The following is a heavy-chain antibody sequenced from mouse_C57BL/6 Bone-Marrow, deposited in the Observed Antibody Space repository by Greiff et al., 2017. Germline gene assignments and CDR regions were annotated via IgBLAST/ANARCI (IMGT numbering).Heavy chain of an antibody. CDR1: GFTFSDYY. D-gene: IGHD2-4*01. J-gene: IGHJ1*03. CDR3: ARQGGLGITTRYFDV. Sequence: EVQLVESGGGLVQPGGSLKLSCAASGFTFSDYYMYWVRQTPEKRLEWVAYISNGGGSTYYPDTVKGRFTISRDNAKNTLYLQMSRLKSEDTAMYYCARQGGLGITTRYFDVWGTGTTVTVSS. CDR2: ISNGGGST. V-gene: IGHV5-12*01.